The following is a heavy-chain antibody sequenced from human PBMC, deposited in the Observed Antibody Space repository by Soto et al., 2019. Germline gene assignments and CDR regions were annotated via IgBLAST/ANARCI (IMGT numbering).Heavy chain of an antibody. CDR2: RNATNGNT. V-gene: IGHV1-8*01. J-gene: IGHJ4*02. Sequence: LHATGQGLEWMGWRNATNGNTGYAQNFQGRVTMTRSTSITTAYMELSSLRSEDTAVYYCAKGPRNWGVDYWGQGTLVTVS. CDR3: AKGPRNWGVDY. D-gene: IGHD7-27*01.